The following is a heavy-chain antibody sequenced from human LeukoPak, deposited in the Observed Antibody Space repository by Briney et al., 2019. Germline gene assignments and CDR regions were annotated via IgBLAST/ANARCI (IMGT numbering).Heavy chain of an antibody. D-gene: IGHD2-2*01. CDR3: ARVSRRYCSSTSCSLLDY. CDR1: GGSFSGYY. CDR2: INHSGST. J-gene: IGHJ4*02. Sequence: SETLSLTCAVYGGSFSGYYWSWIRQPPGKGLEWIGEINHSGSTNYNPSLKSRVTISVDTSKNQFSLKLGSVTAADTAVYYCARVSRRYCSSTSCSLLDYWGQGTLVTVSS. V-gene: IGHV4-34*01.